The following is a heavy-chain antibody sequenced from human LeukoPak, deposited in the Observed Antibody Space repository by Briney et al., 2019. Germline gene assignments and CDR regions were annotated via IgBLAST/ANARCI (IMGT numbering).Heavy chain of an antibody. D-gene: IGHD2-15*01. CDR3: ARESYCSGGSCYSGRAFDV. CDR1: GFTFDDYA. J-gene: IGHJ3*01. CDR2: ISWNANKI. V-gene: IGHV3-20*04. Sequence: PGGSLRLSCVASGFTFDDYAMSWVRQAPGMGLEYVSGISWNANKIGYADSVKGRFTISRDNAKNSLYLQMNSLRAEDVALYYCARESYCSGGSCYSGRAFDVWGQGTMVTVSS.